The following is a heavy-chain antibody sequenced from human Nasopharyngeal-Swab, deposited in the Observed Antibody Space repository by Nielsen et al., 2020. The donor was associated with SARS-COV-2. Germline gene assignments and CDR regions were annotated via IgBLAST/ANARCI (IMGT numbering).Heavy chain of an antibody. CDR1: GFTFDDYA. CDR2: ISWNSGSI. Sequence: GGSLRLSCAASGFTFDDYAMHWVRQAPGKGLEWVSGISWNSGSIGYADSVKGRFTISRDNAKNSLYLQMNSLRAEDTALYYCAKGIPLAAAGGVYYYGMDVWGQGTTVTVSS. D-gene: IGHD6-13*01. CDR3: AKGIPLAAAGGVYYYGMDV. V-gene: IGHV3-9*01. J-gene: IGHJ6*02.